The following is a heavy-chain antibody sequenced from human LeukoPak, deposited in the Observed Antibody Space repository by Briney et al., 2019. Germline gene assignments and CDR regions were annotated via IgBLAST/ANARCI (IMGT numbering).Heavy chain of an antibody. J-gene: IGHJ5*02. CDR1: GYTFTDYY. D-gene: IGHD3-22*01. V-gene: IGHV1-69-2*01. CDR3: ASRPTYYYDSSGRPPFDP. Sequence: ASVKISCKVSGYTFTDYYMHWVQQAPGKGLEWMGGFDPEDGETIYAQKFQGRVTMTEDTSTDTAYMELSSLRSEDTAVYYCASRPTYYYDSSGRPPFDPWGQGTLVTVSS. CDR2: FDPEDGET.